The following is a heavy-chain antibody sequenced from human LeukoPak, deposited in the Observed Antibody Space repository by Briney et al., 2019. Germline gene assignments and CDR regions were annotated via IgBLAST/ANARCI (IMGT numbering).Heavy chain of an antibody. Sequence: PSETLSLTCTVSGGSISSYYWSWIRQPPGKGLEWIGYIYYSGSTNYNPSLKSRVTISVDTSKNQFSLKLSSVTAADTAVYYCARVIWELKFDPWGQGTLVTVSS. D-gene: IGHD1-26*01. CDR3: ARVIWELKFDP. CDR1: GGSISSYY. V-gene: IGHV4-59*01. CDR2: IYYSGST. J-gene: IGHJ5*02.